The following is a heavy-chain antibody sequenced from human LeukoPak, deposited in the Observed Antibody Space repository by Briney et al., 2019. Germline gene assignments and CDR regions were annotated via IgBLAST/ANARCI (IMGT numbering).Heavy chain of an antibody. CDR1: GGTFSSYA. D-gene: IGHD3-22*01. Sequence: SVKVSCKASGGTFSSYAISWVRQAPGQGLEWMGRIIPIFGTANYAQKFQGRVTITTDESTSTAYMELSSLRSEDTAVYYCASYDYYDSSGYYPFGYWGQGTLVTVSP. V-gene: IGHV1-69*05. J-gene: IGHJ4*02. CDR3: ASYDYYDSSGYYPFGY. CDR2: IIPIFGTA.